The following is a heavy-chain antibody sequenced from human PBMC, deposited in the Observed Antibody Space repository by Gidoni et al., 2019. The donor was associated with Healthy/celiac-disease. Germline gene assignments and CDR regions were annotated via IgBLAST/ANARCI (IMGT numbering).Heavy chain of an antibody. CDR3: TTVGSEADYGDYKTYYYYGMDV. J-gene: IGHJ6*02. Sequence: EWVGRIKSKTDGGTTDYAAPVKGRFTISRDDSKNTLYLQMNSLKTEDTAVYYCTTVGSEADYGDYKTYYYYGMDVWGQGTTVTVSS. V-gene: IGHV3-15*07. D-gene: IGHD4-17*01. CDR2: IKSKTDGGTT.